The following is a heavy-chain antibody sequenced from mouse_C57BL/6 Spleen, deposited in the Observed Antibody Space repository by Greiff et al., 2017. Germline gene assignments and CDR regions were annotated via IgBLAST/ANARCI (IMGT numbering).Heavy chain of an antibody. CDR2: IDPNSGGT. J-gene: IGHJ1*03. D-gene: IGHD1-1*01. V-gene: IGHV1-72*01. CDR3: ARDTTVVEDWYFDV. CDR1: GYTFTSYW. Sequence: QVQLQQPGAELVKPGASVKLSCKASGYTFTSYWMHWLKHRPGRGLEWIGRIDPNSGGTKYNEKFKSKATLTVDKPSSTAYMQLSSLTSEDSAVYYCARDTTVVEDWYFDVWGTGTTVTVSS.